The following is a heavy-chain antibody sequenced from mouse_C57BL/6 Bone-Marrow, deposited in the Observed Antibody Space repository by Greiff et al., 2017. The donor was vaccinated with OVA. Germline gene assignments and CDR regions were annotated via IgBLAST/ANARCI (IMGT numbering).Heavy chain of an antibody. D-gene: IGHD1-1*02. CDR1: GFSLTSYG. CDR3: ARRGVAIIPYAMDY. V-gene: IGHV2-2*01. Sequence: VKLVESGPGLVQPSQSLSITCTVSGFSLTSYGVHWVRQSPGKGLEWLGVIWSGGSTDYNAAFISRLSISKDNSKSQVFFKMNSLQADDTAIYYCARRGVAIIPYAMDYWGQGTSVTVSS. CDR2: IWSGGST. J-gene: IGHJ4*01.